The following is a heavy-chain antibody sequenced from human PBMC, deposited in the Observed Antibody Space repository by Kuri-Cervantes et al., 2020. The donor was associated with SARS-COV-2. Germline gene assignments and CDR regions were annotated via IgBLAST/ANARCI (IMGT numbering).Heavy chain of an antibody. V-gene: IGHV3-48*01. CDR2: ITSSSSTV. Sequence: GESLKISCAASGFTLGTYSMNWVRQAPGKGLEWLSYITSSSSTVYYADSAKGRFSISGDNAKNSLYLQMNSLRAEDTAVYYCARGEHYARAKIGEDGLDIWGQGTMVTVSS. J-gene: IGHJ3*02. D-gene: IGHD2-2*01. CDR1: GFTLGTYS. CDR3: ARGEHYARAKIGEDGLDI.